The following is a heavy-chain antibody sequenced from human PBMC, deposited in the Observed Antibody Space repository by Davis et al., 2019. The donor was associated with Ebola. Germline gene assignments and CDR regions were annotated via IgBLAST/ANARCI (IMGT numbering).Heavy chain of an antibody. Sequence: GESLKISCAASGFTFSSYSMNWVRQAPGKGLEWVSSISSSSSYIYYADSVKGRFTISRDIAKNSLYLQMNSLRAEDTAVYYCASQGYRSGYYGMDVWGQGTTVTVSS. J-gene: IGHJ6*02. V-gene: IGHV3-21*04. CDR2: ISSSSSYI. CDR3: ASQGYRSGYYGMDV. CDR1: GFTFSSYS. D-gene: IGHD5-18*01.